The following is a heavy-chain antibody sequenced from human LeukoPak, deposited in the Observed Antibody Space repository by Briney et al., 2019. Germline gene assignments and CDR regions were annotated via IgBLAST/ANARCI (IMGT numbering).Heavy chain of an antibody. J-gene: IGHJ4*02. D-gene: IGHD6-13*01. CDR2: IYHSGST. Sequence: SETLSLTCTVSGGSISSGGYYWSWIRQPPGKGLEWIGYIYHSGSTYYNPSLKSRVTISVDRSKNQFSLKLSSVTAADTAVYYCARGYSSSLFDYWGQGTLVTVSS. CDR3: ARGYSSSLFDY. CDR1: GGSISSGGYY. V-gene: IGHV4-30-2*01.